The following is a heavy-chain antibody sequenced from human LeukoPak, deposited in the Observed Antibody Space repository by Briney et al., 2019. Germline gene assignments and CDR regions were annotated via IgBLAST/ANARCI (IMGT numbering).Heavy chain of an antibody. CDR1: GFTFSSYA. CDR3: ARGAQQWLAYNWFDP. D-gene: IGHD6-19*01. V-gene: IGHV3-23*01. Sequence: GGSLRLSCAASGFTFSSYAMSWVRQAPGKGLEWVSAISGSGGSTYYADSVKGRFTISRDNSKNTLYLQMNSLRAEDTAVYYCARGAQQWLAYNWFDPWGQGTLVTVSS. CDR2: ISGSGGST. J-gene: IGHJ5*02.